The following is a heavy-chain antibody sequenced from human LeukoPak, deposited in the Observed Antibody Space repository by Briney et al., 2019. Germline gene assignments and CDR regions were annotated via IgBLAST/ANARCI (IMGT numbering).Heavy chain of an antibody. CDR2: ISDSGGST. CDR1: GFPFSSYA. Sequence: PGGSLRLSCSASGFPFSSYAMHWVRQAPGKGLEYVSAISDSGGSTYYADSVKGRFTISRDNSKNTLYLQMSSLRAEDTAVYYCAKDVSGVGYFDYWGQGTLVTVSS. D-gene: IGHD1-26*01. CDR3: AKDVSGVGYFDY. J-gene: IGHJ4*02. V-gene: IGHV3-64D*09.